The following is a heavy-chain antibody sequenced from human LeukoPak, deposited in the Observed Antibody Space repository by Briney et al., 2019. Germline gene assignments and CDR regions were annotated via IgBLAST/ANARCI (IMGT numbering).Heavy chain of an antibody. Sequence: SETLSLTCTVSGGSISSYYWSWIRQPPGKGLEWIGYIYYSGSTNYNPSLKSRVTISVDTSKNQFSLKLSSVTAADTAVYYCARDFEYCSGGSCLDAFDIWGQGTMVTVSS. CDR2: IYYSGST. V-gene: IGHV4-59*12. J-gene: IGHJ3*02. D-gene: IGHD2-15*01. CDR1: GGSISSYY. CDR3: ARDFEYCSGGSCLDAFDI.